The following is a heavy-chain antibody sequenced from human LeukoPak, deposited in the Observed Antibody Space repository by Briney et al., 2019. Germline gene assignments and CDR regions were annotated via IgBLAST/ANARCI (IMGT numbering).Heavy chain of an antibody. CDR3: ARDHVVTAPGGYYYGMDV. Sequence: ASVKVSCKASGYTFTSYDFNWLRQAPGQGLEWMGIINPSGGSTSYAQKFQGRVTMTRDTSTSTVYMELSSLRSEDTAVYYCARDHVVTAPGGYYYGMDVWGQGTTVTVSS. V-gene: IGHV1-46*01. CDR1: GYTFTSYD. J-gene: IGHJ6*02. D-gene: IGHD2-21*02. CDR2: INPSGGST.